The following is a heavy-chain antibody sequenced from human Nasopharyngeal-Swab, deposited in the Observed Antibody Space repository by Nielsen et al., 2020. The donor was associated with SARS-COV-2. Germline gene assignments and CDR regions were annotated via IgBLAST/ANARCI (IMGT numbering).Heavy chain of an antibody. CDR2: IYPGDSDT. Sequence: ERQLTEKGLEWMGIIYPGDSDTRYSPSFQGQVTISADKSIGTAYLQWSSLKASDTAMYYCARPVDTAMVTLGYWGQGTLVTVSS. J-gene: IGHJ4*02. V-gene: IGHV5-51*01. D-gene: IGHD5-18*01. CDR3: ARPVDTAMVTLGY.